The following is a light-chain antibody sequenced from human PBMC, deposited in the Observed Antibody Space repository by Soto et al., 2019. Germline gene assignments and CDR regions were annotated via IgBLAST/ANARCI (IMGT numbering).Light chain of an antibody. CDR1: QSVSTF. CDR2: DAS. CDR3: QQRINWART. J-gene: IGKJ1*01. Sequence: EMVLPRSAVTLSLSPGAKATLSCRASQSVSTFLAWYQQKPGQAPRLLIYDASNRASGIPARFSGSGSGTDFTLTISSLEPEDFAAYYCQQRINWARTCGQGTKVDIK. V-gene: IGKV3-11*01.